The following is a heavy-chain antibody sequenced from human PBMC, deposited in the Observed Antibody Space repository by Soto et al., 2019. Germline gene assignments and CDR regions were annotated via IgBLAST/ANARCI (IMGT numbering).Heavy chain of an antibody. V-gene: IGHV4-59*08. J-gene: IGHJ6*03. CDR3: ARVPTHYDFWSGKPRKDYYYYYYMDV. D-gene: IGHD3-3*01. CDR1: GGSISSYY. Sequence: SETLSLTCTVSGGSISSYYWSWIRQPPGKGLEWIGYIYYSGSTNYNPSLKSRVTISVDTSKNQFSLKLSSVTAADTAVYYCARVPTHYDFWSGKPRKDYYYYYYMDVWGKGATVTVS. CDR2: IYYSGST.